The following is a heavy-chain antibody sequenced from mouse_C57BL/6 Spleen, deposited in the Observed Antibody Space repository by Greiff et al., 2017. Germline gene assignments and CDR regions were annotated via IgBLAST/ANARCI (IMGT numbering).Heavy chain of an antibody. Sequence: VKVVESGPELVKPGASVKISCKASGYAFSSSWMNWVKQRPGKGLEWIGRIYPGDGDTNYNGKFKGKATLTADKSSSTAYMQLSSLTSEDSAVYFCARSTSGSAWFAYWGQGTLVTVSA. CDR2: IYPGDGDT. J-gene: IGHJ3*01. CDR3: ARSTSGSAWFAY. V-gene: IGHV1-82*01. CDR1: GYAFSSSW. D-gene: IGHD3-2*02.